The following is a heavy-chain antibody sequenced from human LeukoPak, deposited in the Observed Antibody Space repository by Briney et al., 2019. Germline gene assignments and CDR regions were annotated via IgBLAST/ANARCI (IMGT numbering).Heavy chain of an antibody. CDR2: IYYSGST. CDR3: ARGRDCSSTSCSTYYYYYMDV. Sequence: SETLSLTCTVSGGSISSHYWSWIRQPPGKGLEWIGYIYYSGSTNYNPSLKSRVTISVDTSKNQFSLKLSSVTAADTAVYYCARGRDCSSTSCSTYYYYYMDVWGKGTTVTVPS. D-gene: IGHD2-2*02. CDR1: GGSISSHY. J-gene: IGHJ6*03. V-gene: IGHV4-59*11.